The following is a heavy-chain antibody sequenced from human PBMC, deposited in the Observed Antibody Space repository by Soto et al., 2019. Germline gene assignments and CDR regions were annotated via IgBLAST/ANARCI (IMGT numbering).Heavy chain of an antibody. J-gene: IGHJ4*02. CDR1: GYSLTRYY. D-gene: IGHD3-10*01. Sequence: QVQLVQSGAEVKKPGASVKVSCKASGYSLTRYYMHWVRQAPGQGLEWMGIIDPSDGSTTYAQRFQGRVTMTRDASSNTVYMALGNLRSDDTAVYFCARKYFFDYWGQGTLVTVSS. CDR3: ARKYFFDY. V-gene: IGHV1-46*01. CDR2: IDPSDGST.